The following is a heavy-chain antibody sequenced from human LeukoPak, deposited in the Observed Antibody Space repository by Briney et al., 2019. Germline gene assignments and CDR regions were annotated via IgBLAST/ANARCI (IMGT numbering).Heavy chain of an antibody. CDR3: AKGLRDYYGDYPFDY. J-gene: IGHJ4*02. Sequence: GGSLRLSCAASGFTFSSYAMSWVRQAPGKGLEWVSSISGSGGSTYYADSVKGRFTISRDNSKNTLYLQMNSLRAEDTAVYYCAKGLRDYYGDYPFDYWGQGTLVTVSS. CDR2: ISGSGGST. D-gene: IGHD4-17*01. CDR1: GFTFSSYA. V-gene: IGHV3-23*01.